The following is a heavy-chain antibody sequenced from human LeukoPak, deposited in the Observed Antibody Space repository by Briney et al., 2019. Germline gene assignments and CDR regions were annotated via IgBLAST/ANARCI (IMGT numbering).Heavy chain of an antibody. Sequence: GGSLRLSCAASGFTVDDYAVRWVRQARGGGVEWVSGIRWFSGRIGYADSVAGRFTISRDNATNSLYLQMNSLRAEDTALYYCAKDIESSGSYYSDAFDIWGQGTMVTVSS. CDR1: GFTVDDYA. V-gene: IGHV3-9*01. D-gene: IGHD3-10*01. CDR2: IRWFSGRI. CDR3: AKDIESSGSYYSDAFDI. J-gene: IGHJ3*02.